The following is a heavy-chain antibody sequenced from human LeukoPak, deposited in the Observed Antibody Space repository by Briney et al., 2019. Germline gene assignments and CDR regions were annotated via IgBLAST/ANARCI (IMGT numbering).Heavy chain of an antibody. V-gene: IGHV4-34*01. Sequence: SETLSLTCAVYGGSFSGYYWSWLRQPPGKGLEWIGEINHSGSTNYNPSLTSRVTISVDTSKNQFSLKLSSVTAADTAVYYCARKPLGYCSSTSCRNYYFDYWGQGTLVTVSS. CDR1: GGSFSGYY. J-gene: IGHJ4*02. CDR3: ARKPLGYCSSTSCRNYYFDY. CDR2: INHSGST. D-gene: IGHD2-2*01.